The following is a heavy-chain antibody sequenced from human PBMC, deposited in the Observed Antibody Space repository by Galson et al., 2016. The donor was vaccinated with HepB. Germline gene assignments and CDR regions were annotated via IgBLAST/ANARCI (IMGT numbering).Heavy chain of an antibody. V-gene: IGHV1-46*01. CDR3: AQEPYDDTADRPFDF. CDR2: INPKGGST. D-gene: IGHD3-3*01. CDR1: GYRFTDYY. Sequence: SVKVSCKASGYRFTDYYIHWVRQAPGQGLEWMGLINPKGGSTSYAQKFQGRVTMTSDTSTTTVYMEVSRLRSADTVDYSWAQEPYDDTADRPFDFWGQGVRVVVSP. J-gene: IGHJ4*02.